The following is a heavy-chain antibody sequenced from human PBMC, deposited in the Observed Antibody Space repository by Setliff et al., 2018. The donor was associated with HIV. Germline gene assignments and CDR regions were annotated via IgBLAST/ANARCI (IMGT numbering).Heavy chain of an antibody. CDR2: INHSGST. CDR3: ARLFSGSPGDY. V-gene: IGHV4-34*01. CDR1: GGSFSGYY. D-gene: IGHD3-10*01. J-gene: IGHJ4*02. Sequence: SETLSLTCAVYGGSFSGYYWSWIRQPPGKGQEWIGEINHSGSTNYNPSLKSRVTISVDTSKNQFSLKLSSVTAADTAVYYCARLFSGSPGDYWSQGTLVTVSS.